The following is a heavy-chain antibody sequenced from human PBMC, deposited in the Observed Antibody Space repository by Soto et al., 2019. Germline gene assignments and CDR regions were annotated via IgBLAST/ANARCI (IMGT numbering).Heavy chain of an antibody. D-gene: IGHD3-22*01. J-gene: IGHJ3*02. Sequence: PGGSLRNSFAASGFIYSSYALSWIRQAPGKGLEWVSAISGSGGSTYYADSVKGRFTISRDNSKNTLYLQMNSLRAEDTAVYYCAKVLITMIVVVIPDAFDIWGQGTMVTVSS. V-gene: IGHV3-23*01. CDR2: ISGSGGST. CDR1: GFIYSSYA. CDR3: AKVLITMIVVVIPDAFDI.